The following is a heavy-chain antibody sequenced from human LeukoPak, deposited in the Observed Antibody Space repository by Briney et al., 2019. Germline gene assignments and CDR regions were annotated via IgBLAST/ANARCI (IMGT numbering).Heavy chain of an antibody. V-gene: IGHV3-66*01. Sequence: GGSLRLSCAASGFTVSSSYLTWVRQAPGKGLEWVSSLYSGGSTYYADSVKGRFTISRDNAKNSLYLQMNSLRDEDTAVYYCARVREDGGTDYWGQGTLVTVSS. J-gene: IGHJ4*02. CDR2: LYSGGST. CDR1: GFTVSSSY. D-gene: IGHD1-1*01. CDR3: ARVREDGGTDY.